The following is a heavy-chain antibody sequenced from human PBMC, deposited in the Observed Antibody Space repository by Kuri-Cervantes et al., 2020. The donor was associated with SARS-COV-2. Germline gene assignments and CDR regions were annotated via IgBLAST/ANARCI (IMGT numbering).Heavy chain of an antibody. CDR2: ISWNSGSI. CDR3: ARTYIVVVPAATFDY. Sequence: GGSLRLSCAASGFTFDDYAMHWVRQAPGKGLEWVSGISWNSGSIGYADSVKGRFTISRDNAKNSLYLQMNSLRAEDTALYYCARTYIVVVPAATFDYWGQGTLVTVSS. V-gene: IGHV3-9*01. CDR1: GFTFDDYA. J-gene: IGHJ4*02. D-gene: IGHD2-2*01.